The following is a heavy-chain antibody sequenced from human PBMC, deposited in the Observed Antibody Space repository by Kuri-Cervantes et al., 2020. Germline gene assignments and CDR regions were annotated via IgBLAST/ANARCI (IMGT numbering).Heavy chain of an antibody. V-gene: IGHV3-30-3*01. CDR3: AKDRGITYGMDV. CDR1: GFTFSNFS. Sequence: GGSLRLSCAASGFTFSNFSMNWVRQAPGKGLDWVAVISYDGSNKYYADSVKGRFTISRDNAKNSLYLQMNSLRAEDTALYYCAKDRGITYGMDVWGQGTTVTVSS. D-gene: IGHD3-3*01. J-gene: IGHJ6*02. CDR2: ISYDGSNK.